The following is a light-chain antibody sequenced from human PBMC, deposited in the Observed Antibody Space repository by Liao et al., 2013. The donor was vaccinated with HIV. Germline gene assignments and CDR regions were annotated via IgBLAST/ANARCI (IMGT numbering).Light chain of an antibody. Sequence: SYELTQPPSVSVSPGQTARITCSGNTLPTQYAYWYQQKPGQAPALVIYSDSDRPSGIPERFSGSNSGNTATLTISGTQAMDEADYYCQAWDSSTVVFGGGTKLTVL. CDR2: SDS. CDR1: TLPTQY. CDR3: QAWDSSTVV. J-gene: IGLJ2*01. V-gene: IGLV3-1*01.